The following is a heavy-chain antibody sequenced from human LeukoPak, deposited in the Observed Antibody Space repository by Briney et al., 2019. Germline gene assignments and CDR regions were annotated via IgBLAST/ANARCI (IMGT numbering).Heavy chain of an antibody. J-gene: IGHJ3*02. CDR3: ARPQRLSDRDAFDI. V-gene: IGHV4-39*01. D-gene: IGHD2-2*01. Sequence: SETLSLTCTVSGGSINSRGYLWGWIRQTPGKGLEWIGSIYYTGGTYYSPSLKSRVTISVDTSKNQFSLKLSSVTAADTAVYYCARPQRLSDRDAFDIWGQGTMVTVSS. CDR2: IYYTGGT. CDR1: GGSINSRGYL.